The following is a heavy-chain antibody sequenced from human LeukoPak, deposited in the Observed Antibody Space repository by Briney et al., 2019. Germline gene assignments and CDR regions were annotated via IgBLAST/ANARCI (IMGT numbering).Heavy chain of an antibody. V-gene: IGHV3-30*18. CDR3: AKALQWLADY. CDR2: ISYDGSNK. CDR1: GCTFSSYA. J-gene: IGHJ4*02. D-gene: IGHD6-19*01. Sequence: GGSLRLSCAASGCTFSSYALSWVRQAPGKGLGWVAVISYDGSNKYYADSVKGRLTISRDNSKNTLYLQMNSLRAEDTAVYYCAKALQWLADYWGQGTLVTVSS.